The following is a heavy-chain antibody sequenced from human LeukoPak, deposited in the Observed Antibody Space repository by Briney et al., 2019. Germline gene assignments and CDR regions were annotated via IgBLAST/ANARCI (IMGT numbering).Heavy chain of an antibody. CDR3: ARGGPIGVDY. CDR2: IYHSGST. D-gene: IGHD3-3*01. V-gene: IGHV4-30-2*01. J-gene: IGHJ4*02. Sequence: SQTLSLTCAVSGGSISSGGYSWSWIRQPPGKGLEWIGYIYHSGSTYYNPSLKSRVTISVDTSKNQFSLKLSSVTAADTAVYYCARGGPIGVDYWGQGTLVTVSS. CDR1: GGSISSGGYS.